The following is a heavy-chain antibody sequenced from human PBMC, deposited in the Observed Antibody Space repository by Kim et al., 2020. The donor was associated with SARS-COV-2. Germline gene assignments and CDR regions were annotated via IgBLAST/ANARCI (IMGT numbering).Heavy chain of an antibody. CDR3: ATSTRMYSSGWYSDY. D-gene: IGHD6-19*01. CDR2: IIPIFGTA. CDR1: GGTFSSYA. V-gene: IGHV1-69*13. Sequence: SVKVSCKASGGTFSSYAISWVRQAPGQGLEWMGGIIPIFGTANYAQKFQGRVTITADESTSTAYMELSSLRSEDTAVYYCATSTRMYSSGWYSDYWGQGTLVTVSS. J-gene: IGHJ4*02.